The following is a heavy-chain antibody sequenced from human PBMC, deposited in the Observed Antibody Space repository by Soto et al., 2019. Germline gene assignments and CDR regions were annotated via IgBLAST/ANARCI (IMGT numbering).Heavy chain of an antibody. V-gene: IGHV3-30*18. Sequence: QVQLVESGGGVVQPGRSLRLSCAASGFTFSSYGMHWVRQAPGKGLEWVAVISYDGSNKYYADSVKGRFTISRDNSKNTLYLQMNSLRAEDTAVYYCAKDWKAALDYWGQGTLVTVSS. J-gene: IGHJ4*02. CDR3: AKDWKAALDY. CDR2: ISYDGSNK. CDR1: GFTFSSYG. D-gene: IGHD1-1*01.